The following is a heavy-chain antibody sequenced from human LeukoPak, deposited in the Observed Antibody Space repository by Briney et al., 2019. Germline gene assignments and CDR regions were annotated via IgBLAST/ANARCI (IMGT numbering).Heavy chain of an antibody. CDR2: INHSGST. CDR1: GGSFSGYY. D-gene: IGHD2-15*01. J-gene: IGHJ4*02. CDR3: ARGPSRRFGVGYCSGGSCYSGPLDY. Sequence: PSETLSLTCAVYGGSFSGYYWSWIRQPPGKGLEWIGEINHSGSTNYNPSLKRRVTISVDTSKNQFSLKLSSVTAADTAVYYCARGPSRRFGVGYCSGGSCYSGPLDYWGQGTLVTVSS. V-gene: IGHV4-34*01.